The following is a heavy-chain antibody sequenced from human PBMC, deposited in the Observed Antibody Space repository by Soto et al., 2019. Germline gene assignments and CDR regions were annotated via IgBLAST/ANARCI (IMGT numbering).Heavy chain of an antibody. V-gene: IGHV1-24*01. D-gene: IGHD3-10*01. CDR1: GYTLTELS. CDR3: ATDSVAGHYYGSGSYSYYYYYGMDV. J-gene: IGHJ6*02. Sequence: QVQLVQSGAEVKKPGASVKVSCKVSGYTLTELSMHWVRQAPGKGLEWMGGFDPEDGETIYAQKCQGRVTMTEDTTTDTAYMELGSLRSEDTAVYYCATDSVAGHYYGSGSYSYYYYYGMDVWGQGTTVTGSS. CDR2: FDPEDGET.